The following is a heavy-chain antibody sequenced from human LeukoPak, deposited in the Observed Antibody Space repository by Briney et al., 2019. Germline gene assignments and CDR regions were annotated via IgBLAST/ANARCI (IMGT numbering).Heavy chain of an antibody. V-gene: IGHV3-7*01. D-gene: IGHD2-15*01. Sequence: GGSLRLSCAASGFTFSSYRMSWVRQAPGKGLEWVANIKQDGSEKYYVDSVKGRFTISRDNAKNSLYLQMNSLRAEDTAVYYCARGDRRGFDYWGQGTLVTVSS. CDR2: IKQDGSEK. CDR3: ARGDRRGFDY. J-gene: IGHJ4*02. CDR1: GFTFSSYR.